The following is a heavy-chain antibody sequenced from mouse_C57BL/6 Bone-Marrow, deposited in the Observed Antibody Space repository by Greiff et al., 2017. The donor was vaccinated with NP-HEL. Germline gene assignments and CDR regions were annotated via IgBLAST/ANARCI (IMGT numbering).Heavy chain of an antibody. J-gene: IGHJ3*01. D-gene: IGHD2-2*01. CDR2: ISSGGSYT. V-gene: IGHV5-6*01. CDR3: ANFGVTSFAY. Sequence: EVKLVESGGDLVKPGGSLKLSCAASGFTFSSYGMSWVRQTPDKRLEWVATISSGGSYTYYPDSVKGRFTISRDNAKNTLYLQMSSLKSDDTAMYYCANFGVTSFAYWGQGTLVTVSA. CDR1: GFTFSSYG.